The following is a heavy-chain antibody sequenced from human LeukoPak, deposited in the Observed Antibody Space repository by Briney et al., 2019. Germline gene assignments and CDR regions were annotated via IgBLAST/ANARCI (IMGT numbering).Heavy chain of an antibody. CDR2: IYYSGST. CDR3: AKAGVRYFDSSGLYAFDF. CDR1: GGSISSSSYY. Sequence: SETLSLTCAVSGGSISSSSYYWAWIRQPPGKGLEWIGTIYYSGSTYHSPPLKSRVTMSVDTSRNQFSLKLSSVDAADTAVYYCAKAGVRYFDSSGLYAFDFWGQGTTVTVSS. D-gene: IGHD3-22*01. J-gene: IGHJ3*01. V-gene: IGHV4-39*01.